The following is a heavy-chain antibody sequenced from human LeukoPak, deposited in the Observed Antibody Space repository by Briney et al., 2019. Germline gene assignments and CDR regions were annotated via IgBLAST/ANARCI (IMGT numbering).Heavy chain of an antibody. D-gene: IGHD5-12*01. CDR2: IKSKTDGGTT. CDR3: TTDARTPYSGYDPVGY. V-gene: IGHV3-15*01. J-gene: IGHJ4*02. CDR1: GFTFSNAR. Sequence: GGSLRLSCAASGFTFSNARMSWVRQAPGKGLEWVGRIKSKTDGGTTDYAAPVKGRFTISRDDSKNTLYLQMNSLKTEDTAVYYFTTDARTPYSGYDPVGYWGQGTLVTVSS.